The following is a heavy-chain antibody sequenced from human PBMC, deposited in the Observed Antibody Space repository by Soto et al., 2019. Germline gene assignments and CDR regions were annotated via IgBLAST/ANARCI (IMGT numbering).Heavy chain of an antibody. CDR1: GGSISSGDYY. V-gene: IGHV4-30-4*01. D-gene: IGHD3-22*01. J-gene: IGHJ4*02. CDR3: ARSTYYYDSSGYLPTFDY. Sequence: PSETLSLTCTVSGGSISSGDYYWSWIRQPPGKGLEWIGYIYYSGSTYYNPSLKSRVTISVDTSKNQFSLKLSSVTAADTAVYYCARSTYYYDSSGYLPTFDYWGQGTLVTVSS. CDR2: IYYSGST.